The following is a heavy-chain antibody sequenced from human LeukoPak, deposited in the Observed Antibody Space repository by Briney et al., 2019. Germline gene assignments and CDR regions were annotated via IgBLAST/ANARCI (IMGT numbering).Heavy chain of an antibody. CDR2: NFWNDDK. CDR3: AHSLYDSSGYYYFDY. V-gene: IGHV2-5*01. Sequence: SGPTLVKPTQTLTLTCTFSGFSLSSSGVAMGWIRQPPGKALEWLALNFWNDDKRYSPSLKSRLTITKDTSKNHVVLTMTNMDPVDTATYYCAHSLYDSSGYYYFDYWGQGTLVTVSP. J-gene: IGHJ4*02. CDR1: GFSLSSSGVA. D-gene: IGHD3-22*01.